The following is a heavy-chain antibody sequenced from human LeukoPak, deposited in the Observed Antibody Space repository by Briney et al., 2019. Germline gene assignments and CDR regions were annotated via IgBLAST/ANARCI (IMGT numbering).Heavy chain of an antibody. D-gene: IGHD3-10*01. Sequence: SETLSLTRTVSGGSISSYYWSWIRPPAGKGLEWIARIYTSGSTNHNPSLKSRVTMSVDTSKNQFSLKLSSVTAADTAVYYCARDPTGLKRITMVRGVISHGMDVWGQGTTVTVSS. V-gene: IGHV4-4*07. CDR3: ARDPTGLKRITMVRGVISHGMDV. CDR1: GGSISSYY. CDR2: IYTSGST. J-gene: IGHJ6*02.